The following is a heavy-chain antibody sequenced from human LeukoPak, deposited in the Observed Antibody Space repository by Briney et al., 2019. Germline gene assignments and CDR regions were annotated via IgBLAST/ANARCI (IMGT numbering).Heavy chain of an antibody. CDR3: ARDQGGGQNYNWFDP. CDR1: GFTFGSYW. CDR2: INTDGSST. Sequence: GGSLRLSCAASGFTFGSYWMHWVRQAPGKGLVWVSRINTDGSSTGYADSVKGRFTISRDNAKNTLYLQMNSLRAEDTAVYYCARDQGGGQNYNWFDPWGQGTLVTVSS. D-gene: IGHD1-26*01. V-gene: IGHV3-74*01. J-gene: IGHJ5*02.